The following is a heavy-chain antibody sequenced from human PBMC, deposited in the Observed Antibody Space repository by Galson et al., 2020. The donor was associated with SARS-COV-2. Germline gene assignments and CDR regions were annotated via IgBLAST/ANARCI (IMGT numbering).Heavy chain of an antibody. D-gene: IGHD3-16*01. CDR3: TRRGIPLVPKAFDI. Sequence: QAGGSLRLSCTASGFTFGDYAMSWFRQAPGKGLEWVGFVRSKAYGGTTEYAASVKGRFTISRDDSKSIAYLQMNSLKTEDTAVYYCTRRGIPLVPKAFDIWGQGTMVTVSS. J-gene: IGHJ3*02. CDR2: VRSKAYGGTT. CDR1: GFTFGDYA. V-gene: IGHV3-49*03.